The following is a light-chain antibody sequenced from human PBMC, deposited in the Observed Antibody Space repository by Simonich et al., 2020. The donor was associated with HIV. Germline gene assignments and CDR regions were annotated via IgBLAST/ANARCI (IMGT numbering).Light chain of an antibody. J-gene: IGLJ3*02. CDR3: QSADSSGSWV. CDR1: ALAKQY. CDR2: KDS. Sequence: YELTQAPSVSVSPGQTARITCSGDALAKQYAYWYQQKPGQAPVLVIYKDSERPSGIPERVSGSSSGTTVTLTISGVQAEDEADYYCQSADSSGSWVFGGGTKLTVL. V-gene: IGLV3-25*03.